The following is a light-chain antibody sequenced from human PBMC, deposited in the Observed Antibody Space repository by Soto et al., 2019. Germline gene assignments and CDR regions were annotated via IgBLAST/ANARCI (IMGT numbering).Light chain of an antibody. Sequence: QSVLTQPASVSGSPGQSITISCTGTSSDVGGYNSVSWYRQDPGKAPKLMIYDVTNRPSGVSNRFSGSKSGNTASLTNSGLQAEDEADYYCSSFTSSITYVFGTGTKVTVL. CDR2: DVT. CDR3: SSFTSSITYV. J-gene: IGLJ1*01. CDR1: SSDVGGYNS. V-gene: IGLV2-14*01.